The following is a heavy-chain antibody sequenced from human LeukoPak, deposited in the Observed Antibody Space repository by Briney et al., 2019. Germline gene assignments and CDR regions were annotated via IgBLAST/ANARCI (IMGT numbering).Heavy chain of an antibody. Sequence: GASVKVSCKASGYTFTGYYMHWVRQAPGQGLEWMGGIIPIFGTANYAQKFQGRVTITADESTSTAYMELSSLRSEDTAVYYCARDNEDDNDFGVVIPDGYGMDVWGQGTTVTVSS. CDR3: ARDNEDDNDFGVVIPDGYGMDV. V-gene: IGHV1-69*13. J-gene: IGHJ6*02. D-gene: IGHD3-3*01. CDR1: GYTFTGYY. CDR2: IIPIFGTA.